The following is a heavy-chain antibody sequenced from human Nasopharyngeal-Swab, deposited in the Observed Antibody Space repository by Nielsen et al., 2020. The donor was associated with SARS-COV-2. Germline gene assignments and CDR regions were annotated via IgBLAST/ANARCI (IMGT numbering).Heavy chain of an antibody. V-gene: IGHV4-59*01. Sequence: LRLSCTVSGGSISSYYWSWIRQPPGKGLEWIGYIYYSGSTNYNPSLKSRVTISVDTSKNQFSLKLSSVTAADTAVYYCARAEVLNGLDYWGQGTLVTVSS. CDR2: IYYSGST. D-gene: IGHD3-9*01. CDR3: ARAEVLNGLDY. CDR1: GGSISSYY. J-gene: IGHJ4*02.